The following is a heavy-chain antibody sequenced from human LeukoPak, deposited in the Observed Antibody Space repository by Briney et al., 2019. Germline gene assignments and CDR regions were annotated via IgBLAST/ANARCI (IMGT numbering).Heavy chain of an antibody. CDR1: GFTFSSYS. J-gene: IGHJ5*02. Sequence: GGSLRLSCAASGFTFSSYSMNWVRQAPGKGLEWVSAISGDSRYIYYADSVRGRFTISRDNAKNSLYLQMNSLRAEDTAVYYCARDRDRDVVVVAATPIWFDPWGQGTLVTVSS. CDR2: ISGDSRYI. V-gene: IGHV3-21*01. CDR3: ARDRDRDVVVVAATPIWFDP. D-gene: IGHD2-15*01.